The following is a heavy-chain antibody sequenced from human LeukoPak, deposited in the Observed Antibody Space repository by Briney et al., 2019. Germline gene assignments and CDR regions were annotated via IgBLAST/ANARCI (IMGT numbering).Heavy chain of an antibody. CDR2: IYTSGST. CDR1: GGSIGSYY. J-gene: IGHJ4*02. Sequence: SETLSLTCTVSGGSIGSYYWSWIRQPAGKGLEWIGRIYTSGSTNYNPSLKSRVTMSVDTSKNQFSLKLSPVTAADTAVYYCARCRGYGDYNYFDYWGQGTLVTVSS. D-gene: IGHD4-17*01. CDR3: ARCRGYGDYNYFDY. V-gene: IGHV4-4*07.